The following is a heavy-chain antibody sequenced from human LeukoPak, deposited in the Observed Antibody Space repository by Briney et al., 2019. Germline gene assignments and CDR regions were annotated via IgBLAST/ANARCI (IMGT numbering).Heavy chain of an antibody. Sequence: PGGSLRLSCEASGFTFCNYWITWVRQAPGKGPEWVANINQDGSEMNYGDSVEGRFTISRDNTKKSLYLQMSRLRGEDTAVYYSSNRAGLVTNRPWSFDYWGQGTLVTVSS. CDR1: GFTFCNYW. CDR2: INQDGSEM. D-gene: IGHD4-11*01. V-gene: IGHV3-7*01. CDR3: SNRAGLVTNRPWSFDY. J-gene: IGHJ4*02.